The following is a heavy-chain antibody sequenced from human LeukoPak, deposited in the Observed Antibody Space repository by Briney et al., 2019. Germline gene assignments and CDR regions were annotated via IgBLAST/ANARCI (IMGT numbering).Heavy chain of an antibody. D-gene: IGHD2-2*02. CDR1: GFTFSSYE. CDR2: ISSSGSTI. J-gene: IGHJ4*02. Sequence: GGSLRLSCAASGFTFSSYEMNWVRQAPGKELEWVSYISSSGSTIYYADSVKGRFTISRDNAKNSLYLQMSSLGAEDTAVYYCSREGGLYTPARWGQGTLVTVSS. V-gene: IGHV3-48*03. CDR3: SREGGLYTPAR.